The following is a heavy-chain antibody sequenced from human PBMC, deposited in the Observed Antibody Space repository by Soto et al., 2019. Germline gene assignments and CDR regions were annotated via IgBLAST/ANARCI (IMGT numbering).Heavy chain of an antibody. Sequence: EVQLLESGGGLVQPGGSLRLSCAASGFTFSSYAMSWVRQAPGKGLEWVSAISGSGGSTYYADSVKGRFTISRDNSKNTLYLQMNGLRAEDTAVYYCAKVQKYYDSSGYYYFDYWGQGTLVTVSS. CDR1: GFTFSSYA. J-gene: IGHJ4*02. CDR2: ISGSGGST. CDR3: AKVQKYYDSSGYYYFDY. V-gene: IGHV3-23*01. D-gene: IGHD3-22*01.